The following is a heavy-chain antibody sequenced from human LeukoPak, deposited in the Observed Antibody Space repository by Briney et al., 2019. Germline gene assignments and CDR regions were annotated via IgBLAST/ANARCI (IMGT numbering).Heavy chain of an antibody. D-gene: IGHD3-22*01. CDR1: GYTFTSYG. J-gene: IGHJ4*02. CDR3: AADYYDSSGYYYAY. V-gene: IGHV1-18*01. Sequence: ASVKVSCKASGYTFTSYGISWVRQAPGQGLEWMGWISAYNGNTNYAQKLQGRVTMTTDTSTSTAYMELSSLRSEDTAVYYCAADYYDSSGYYYAYWGQGTLVTVSS. CDR2: ISAYNGNT.